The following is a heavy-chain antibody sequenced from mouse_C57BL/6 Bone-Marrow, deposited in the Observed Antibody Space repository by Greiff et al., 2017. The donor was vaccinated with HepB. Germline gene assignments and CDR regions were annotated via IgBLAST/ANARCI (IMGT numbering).Heavy chain of an antibody. D-gene: IGHD2-3*01. J-gene: IGHJ4*01. V-gene: IGHV5-9-1*02. Sequence: EVMLVESGEGLVKPGGSLKLSCAASGFTFSSYAMSWVRQTPEKRLEWVAYISSGGDYIYYADTVKGRFTISRDNARNTLYLQMSSLKSEDTAMYYCTRDGMVYAMDYWGQGTSVTVSS. CDR3: TRDGMVYAMDY. CDR1: GFTFSSYA. CDR2: ISSGGDYI.